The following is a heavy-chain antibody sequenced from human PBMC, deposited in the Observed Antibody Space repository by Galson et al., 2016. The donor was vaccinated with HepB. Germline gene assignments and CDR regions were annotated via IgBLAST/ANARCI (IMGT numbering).Heavy chain of an antibody. D-gene: IGHD1-26*01. CDR1: GFSLSSARMG. CDR2: IFWNDEE. J-gene: IGHJ3*01. Sequence: PALVKPTQTLTLTCIVSGFSLSSARMGVSWIRQPPGKALEWLAQIFWNDEESYSTSLKSRLTISRDTSKNQVVLSKTNMDPVDTATYYLARIHLNALSGRPDAFDVWGQGTVVIVSS. V-gene: IGHV2-26*01. CDR3: ARIHLNALSGRPDAFDV.